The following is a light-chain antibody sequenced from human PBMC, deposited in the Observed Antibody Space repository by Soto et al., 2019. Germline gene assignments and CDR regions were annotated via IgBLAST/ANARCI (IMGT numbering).Light chain of an antibody. J-gene: IGLJ2*01. Sequence: QSVLTQPASVSGSPGQSITISCTGTSSDVGSYNLVSWYQHHPGKAPKLMIYEVSKWPSGVSNRFSGSKSDNTASLTISGLQAEDEADYYCCSYAASSPLVFGGGTQLTVL. CDR3: CSYAASSPLV. V-gene: IGLV2-23*02. CDR1: SSDVGSYNL. CDR2: EVS.